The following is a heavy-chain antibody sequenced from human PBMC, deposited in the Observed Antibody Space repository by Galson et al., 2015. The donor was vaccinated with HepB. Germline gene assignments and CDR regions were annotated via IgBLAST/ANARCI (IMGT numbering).Heavy chain of an antibody. V-gene: IGHV1-69*01. Sequence: SCKASGGTFSSYAISWVRQAPGQGLEWMGGIIPIFGTANYAQKFQGRVTITADESTSTAYMELSSLRSEDTAVYYCASWGVCSGGSCYPTSNYYYYGMDVWGRGTTVTVSS. J-gene: IGHJ6*02. D-gene: IGHD2-15*01. CDR2: IIPIFGTA. CDR1: GGTFSSYA. CDR3: ASWGVCSGGSCYPTSNYYYYGMDV.